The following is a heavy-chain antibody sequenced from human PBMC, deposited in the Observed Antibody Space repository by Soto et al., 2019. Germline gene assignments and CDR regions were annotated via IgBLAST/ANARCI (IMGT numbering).Heavy chain of an antibody. J-gene: IGHJ5*02. CDR3: ARRWQQLSWCDV. V-gene: IGHV4-59*02. CDR2: VYDSGTVTT. Sequence: SXTLSLTCPVAGGSVRDYHWSWIRHSPGKGLEWIGYVYDSGTVTTSYNPSVKSRVTISVDPSKNEVSLKMTSVTAADTAVYYCARRWQQLSWCDVWGQGTRVTVSS. CDR1: GGSVRDYH.